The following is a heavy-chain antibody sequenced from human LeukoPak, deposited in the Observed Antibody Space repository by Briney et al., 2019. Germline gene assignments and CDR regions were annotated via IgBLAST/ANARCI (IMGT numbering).Heavy chain of an antibody. J-gene: IGHJ4*02. D-gene: IGHD3-10*01. V-gene: IGHV3-74*03. CDR3: ASHPWRSGRYYFDY. CDR1: GFTFRNHW. CDR2: ISSDGSST. Sequence: GGSLRLSCAASGFTFRNHWMHWVRQTPGKGLVWVSRISSDGSSTTYADSVKGRFTISRDNAKNSLYLQMNSLRADDTAVYYCASHPWRSGRYYFDYWGQGTLVTVSS.